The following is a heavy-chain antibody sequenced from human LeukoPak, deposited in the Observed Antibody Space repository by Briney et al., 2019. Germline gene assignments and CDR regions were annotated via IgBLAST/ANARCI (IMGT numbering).Heavy chain of an antibody. J-gene: IGHJ4*02. V-gene: IGHV1-69*13. CDR2: IIPIFGTA. CDR3: ARASTPIVVVPAAYFDY. Sequence: SVKVSCKASGGTFSSYAISWVRQAPGQGLEWMGRIIPIFGTANYAQKFQGRVTITADESTSTAYMELSSLRSEDTAVYYCARASTPIVVVPAAYFDYWGQGTLVTVSS. CDR1: GGTFSSYA. D-gene: IGHD2-2*01.